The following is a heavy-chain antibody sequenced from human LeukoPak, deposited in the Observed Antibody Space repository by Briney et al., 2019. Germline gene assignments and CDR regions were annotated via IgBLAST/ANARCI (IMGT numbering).Heavy chain of an antibody. V-gene: IGHV3-48*01. CDR2: ISSSSSTI. J-gene: IGHJ4*02. CDR1: GFTFSSYS. D-gene: IGHD5-12*01. Sequence: GGSLRLSCAASGFTFSSYSMNWVRQAPGKGLEWVSYISSSSSTIYYADSVKGRFTISRDNAKNSLYLQMNSLRAEDTAVYYCARDSGGYDWDYWGQGTLVTVSS. CDR3: ARDSGGYDWDY.